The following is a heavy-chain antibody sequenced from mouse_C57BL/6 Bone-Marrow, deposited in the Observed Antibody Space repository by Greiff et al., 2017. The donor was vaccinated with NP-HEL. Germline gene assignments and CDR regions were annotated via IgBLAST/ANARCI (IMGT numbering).Heavy chain of an antibody. J-gene: IGHJ4*01. D-gene: IGHD4-1*01. Sequence: QVTLKESGPAILQPSQTLSLTCSFSGFSLSTFGMGVGWIRQPSGKGLEWLAHSWWDDDKYYNPALKSRLSISKDTSNNEVFLKIANVDTAETATYYCARRGGLTGRGYAMDYWGQGTSVTVSA. CDR2: SWWDDDK. V-gene: IGHV8-8*01. CDR1: GFSLSTFGMG. CDR3: ARRGGLTGRGYAMDY.